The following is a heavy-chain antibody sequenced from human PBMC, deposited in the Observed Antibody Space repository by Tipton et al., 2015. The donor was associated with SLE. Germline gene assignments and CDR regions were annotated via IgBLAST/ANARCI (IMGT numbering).Heavy chain of an antibody. J-gene: IGHJ4*02. CDR1: GGSIRNYY. V-gene: IGHV4-4*07. Sequence: TLSLTCTVSGGSIRNYYWSWIRQPAGKGLEWIGRIYTSGSTNYSPSLKSRVTMSVDTSKNQLSLKLSSVTAADTAVYYCARDHPVAGPFDYWGQGTLVTVSS. CDR3: ARDHPVAGPFDY. CDR2: IYTSGST. D-gene: IGHD6-19*01.